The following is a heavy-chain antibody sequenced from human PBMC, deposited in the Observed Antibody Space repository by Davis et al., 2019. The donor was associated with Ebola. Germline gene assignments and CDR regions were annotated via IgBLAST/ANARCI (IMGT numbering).Heavy chain of an antibody. CDR3: TRGWSAAMVN. J-gene: IGHJ4*02. D-gene: IGHD5-18*01. CDR1: GFTFGDYA. CDR2: IRSKAYGGTT. V-gene: IGHV3-49*04. Sequence: GESLKISCTASGFTFGDYAMSWVRQAPGKGLEWVGFIRSKAYGGTTEYAASVKGRFTISRDDSKSIAYLQMNSLKTEDTAVYYCTRGWSAAMVNWGQGTLVTVSS.